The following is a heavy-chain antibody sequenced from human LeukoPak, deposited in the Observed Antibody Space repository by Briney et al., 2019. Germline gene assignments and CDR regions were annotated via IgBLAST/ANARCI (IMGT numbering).Heavy chain of an antibody. Sequence: QAGGSLRLSCAASRFTFSSYSMNWVRQAPGKGLEWVSYISSSSTIYYADSVKGRFTISRDNAKNSLYLQMSNLRAEDTAVYFCARGGGLDVWGQGATVTVSS. V-gene: IGHV3-48*04. J-gene: IGHJ6*02. D-gene: IGHD3-16*01. CDR3: ARGGGLDV. CDR2: ISSSSTI. CDR1: RFTFSSYS.